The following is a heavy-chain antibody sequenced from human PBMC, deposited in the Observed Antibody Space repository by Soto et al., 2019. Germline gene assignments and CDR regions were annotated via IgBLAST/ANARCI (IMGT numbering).Heavy chain of an antibody. Sequence: PSETLSLTCTVSGGSITDYFWSWIRQPPGKGLEWVGYVHSSGNTKYNPSLTSRVTISVDTSQNQFSLKLTSVTAADAAVYYCASAYYYGSGSYPYFYYGMDVWGQGTTVTVS. CDR1: GGSITDYF. J-gene: IGHJ6*02. CDR2: VHSSGNT. V-gene: IGHV4-59*01. CDR3: ASAYYYGSGSYPYFYYGMDV. D-gene: IGHD3-10*01.